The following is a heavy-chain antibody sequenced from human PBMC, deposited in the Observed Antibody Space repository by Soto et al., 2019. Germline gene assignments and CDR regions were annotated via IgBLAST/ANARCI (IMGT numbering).Heavy chain of an antibody. D-gene: IGHD5-18*01. Sequence: QVQLVQSGAEVKKPGSSVKVSCKASGGTFSSYAISWVRQAPGQGLEWMGGIIPIFGTANYAQKFQGRVTITAEESTSTAYMELSSLRSEDTGVYYCASVDTAISYYYYGMDVWGQGTTVTVSS. CDR1: GGTFSSYA. CDR3: ASVDTAISYYYYGMDV. J-gene: IGHJ6*02. V-gene: IGHV1-69*12. CDR2: IIPIFGTA.